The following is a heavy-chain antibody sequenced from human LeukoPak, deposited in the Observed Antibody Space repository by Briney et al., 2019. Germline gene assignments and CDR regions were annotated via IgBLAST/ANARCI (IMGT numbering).Heavy chain of an antibody. Sequence: PSETLSLTCTVSGGSISSSSYYWGWIRQPRGKGLEWIGSIYYSGSTYYNPSLKSRVTISVDTSKNQFSLKLSSVTAADTAVYYCARLDIMITFGGVIVDWGQGTLVTVSS. CDR3: ARLDIMITFGGVIVD. J-gene: IGHJ4*02. CDR1: GGSISSSSYY. D-gene: IGHD3-16*02. CDR2: IYYSGST. V-gene: IGHV4-39*01.